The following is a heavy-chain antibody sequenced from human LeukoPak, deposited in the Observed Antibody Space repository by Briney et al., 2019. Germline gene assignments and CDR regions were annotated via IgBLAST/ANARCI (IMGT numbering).Heavy chain of an antibody. V-gene: IGHV3-33*01. J-gene: IGHJ6*02. CDR3: ARGEDILTGHPDRIYYYYGMDV. CDR1: GFTFSSYG. D-gene: IGHD3-9*01. CDR2: ICNDGSNK. Sequence: PGRSLRLSSAASGFTFSSYGMHCVRQAPGKGQEWVAVICNDGSNKYYADSVKGRFTISRDNSKNTLYLQMNSLRAEETAVYYCARGEDILTGHPDRIYYYYGMDVWGQGTTVTVSS.